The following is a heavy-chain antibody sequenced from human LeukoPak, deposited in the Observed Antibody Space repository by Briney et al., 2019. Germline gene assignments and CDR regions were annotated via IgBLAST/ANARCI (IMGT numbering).Heavy chain of an antibody. J-gene: IGHJ4*02. D-gene: IGHD2-15*01. CDR3: ARVYCSGGSCYSRRRNLQPFDY. CDR1: GGSFSGYY. CDR2: INHSGST. V-gene: IGHV4-34*01. Sequence: PSETLSLTCAVYGGSFSGYYWSWIRQPPGKGLEWIGEINHSGSTNYNPSLKSRVTISVDTSKNQFSLKLSSVTAADTAVYYCARVYCSGGSCYSRRRNLQPFDYWGQGTLVTVSS.